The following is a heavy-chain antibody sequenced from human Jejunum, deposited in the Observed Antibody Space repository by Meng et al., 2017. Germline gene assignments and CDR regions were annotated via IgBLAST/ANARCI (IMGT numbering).Heavy chain of an antibody. V-gene: IGHV1-2*06. J-gene: IGHJ4*02. Sequence: QVQLVQSGPEVKKPGASVKVSCKASGYTFTNYYIHWVRQAPGQGLDWMGRINPNSGGTNYAQKFQGRVTMTRDTSISTVYMELSSLRSDDTAVYYCAREIEAAGHAGLDYWGQGTLVTVSS. CDR2: INPNSGGT. CDR1: GYTFTNYY. CDR3: AREIEAAGHAGLDY. D-gene: IGHD6-13*01.